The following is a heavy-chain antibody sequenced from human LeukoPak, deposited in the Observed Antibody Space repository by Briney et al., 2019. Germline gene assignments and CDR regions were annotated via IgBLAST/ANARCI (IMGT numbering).Heavy chain of an antibody. CDR2: TNPNSGGT. CDR1: GYTFTGYY. D-gene: IGHD6-6*01. J-gene: IGHJ4*02. V-gene: IGHV1-2*02. CDR3: AREHSSSSGKVFDY. Sequence: ASVKVSCKASGYTFTGYYIHWVRQAPGQGLEWMGWTNPNSGGTNYAQNFQGRATMTRDTSISTAYMELSRMRSDDTAMYYCAREHSSSSGKVFDYWGQGTLVTVSS.